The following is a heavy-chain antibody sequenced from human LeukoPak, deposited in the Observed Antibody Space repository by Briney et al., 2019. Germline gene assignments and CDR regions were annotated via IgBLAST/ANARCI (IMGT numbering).Heavy chain of an antibody. V-gene: IGHV3-30-3*01. J-gene: IGHJ4*02. D-gene: IGHD5-12*01. CDR1: GFTFSSYA. CDR2: ISYDGSNK. CDR3: ARGGGGYGPLDY. Sequence: PGRSLRLSCAASGFTFSSYAMHWVRRAPGKGLEWVAVISYDGSNKYYADSVKGRFTISRDNSKNTLYLQMNSLRAEDTAVYYCARGGGGYGPLDYWGQGTLVTVSS.